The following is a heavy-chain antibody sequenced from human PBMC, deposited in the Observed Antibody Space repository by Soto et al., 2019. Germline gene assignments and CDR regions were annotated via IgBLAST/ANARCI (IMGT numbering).Heavy chain of an antibody. V-gene: IGHV4-59*01. CDR3: ARDTGGGDGSGSCQIPPDAFDI. J-gene: IGHJ3*02. D-gene: IGHD3-10*01. CDR1: GGSISSYY. CDR2: IYYSGST. Sequence: PSETLSLTCTVSGGSISSYYWSWIRQPPGKGLEWIGYIYYSGSTNYNPSLKSRVTISVDTSKNQFSLKLSSVTAADTAVYYCARDTGGGDGSGSCQIPPDAFDIWGQGTMVTVSS.